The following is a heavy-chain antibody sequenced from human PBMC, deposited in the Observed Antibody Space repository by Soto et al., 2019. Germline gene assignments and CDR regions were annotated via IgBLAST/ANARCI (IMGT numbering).Heavy chain of an antibody. Sequence: QLQLQESGPGLVKPSETLSLTCTVSGGSISSSSYYWGWIRQPPGKGLEWIGSIYYSGSTYYNPSLKSRVTISVDTSKNQFSLKLSSVTAADTAVYYCARRPLWTSSSWTGKGFDPWGQGTLVTVSS. CDR1: GGSISSSSYY. CDR3: ARRPLWTSSSWTGKGFDP. V-gene: IGHV4-39*01. J-gene: IGHJ5*02. CDR2: IYYSGST. D-gene: IGHD6-13*01.